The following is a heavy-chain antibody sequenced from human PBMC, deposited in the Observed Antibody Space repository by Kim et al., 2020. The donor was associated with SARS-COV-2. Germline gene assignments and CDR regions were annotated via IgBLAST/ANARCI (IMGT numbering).Heavy chain of an antibody. J-gene: IGHJ4*02. Sequence: SETLSLTCAVYGGSFSGYYWSWIRQPPGKGLEWIGEINHSGSTNYNPSLKSRVTISVDTSKNQFSLKLSSVTAADTAVYYCASGYHSGSHTNFDYWGQGTLVTVSS. D-gene: IGHD1-26*01. CDR3: ASGYHSGSHTNFDY. CDR2: INHSGST. V-gene: IGHV4-34*01. CDR1: GGSFSGYY.